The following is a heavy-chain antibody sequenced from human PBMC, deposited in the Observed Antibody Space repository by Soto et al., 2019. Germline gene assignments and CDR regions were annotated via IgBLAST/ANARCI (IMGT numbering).Heavy chain of an antibody. CDR3: ARAETSGIHYFDY. CDR2: AYYSGST. Sequence: PSETLSLTXTVTADSVNSYYWSWMRQPPGKSLQCMGYAYYSGSTNYNPPLKSRVNISEDTSKNQISLRLKAVTAADTAVYYCARAETSGIHYFDYWGQGSLVTVSS. CDR1: ADSVNSYY. V-gene: IGHV4-59*02. D-gene: IGHD6-13*01. J-gene: IGHJ4*02.